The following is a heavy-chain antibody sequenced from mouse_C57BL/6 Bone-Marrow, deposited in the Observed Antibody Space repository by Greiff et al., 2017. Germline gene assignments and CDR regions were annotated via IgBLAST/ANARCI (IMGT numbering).Heavy chain of an antibody. D-gene: IGHD1-1*01. CDR2: IYYSGTI. J-gene: IGHJ4*01. CDR3: ARDYGSSYYAMDY. CDR1: GISITTGNYR. V-gene: IGHV3-5*01. Sequence: EVKLQESGPGLVKPSQTVFLTCTVTGISITTGNYRWSWIRQFPGNKLEWIGYIYYSGTITYNPSLTSRTTITRDTPKNQFFLEMNSLTAEDTATYYCARDYGSSYYAMDYWGQGTSVTVSS.